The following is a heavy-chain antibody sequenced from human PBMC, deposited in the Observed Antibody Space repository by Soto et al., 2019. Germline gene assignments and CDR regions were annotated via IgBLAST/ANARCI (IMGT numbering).Heavy chain of an antibody. J-gene: IGHJ4*02. CDR1: LFIVSDNS. CDR2: IYSGGGT. CDR3: ATRMTTAPY. D-gene: IGHD4-17*01. Sequence: EVQLVESGGGLVQRGGSLRVSCAASLFIVSDNSMSWVRQAPGKGLEWVSLIYSGGGTHYAESVKGRFTISRDNSKNTLYLQMNSLKAEDTGIYYCATRMTTAPYWGQGTVVTVSS. V-gene: IGHV3-66*01.